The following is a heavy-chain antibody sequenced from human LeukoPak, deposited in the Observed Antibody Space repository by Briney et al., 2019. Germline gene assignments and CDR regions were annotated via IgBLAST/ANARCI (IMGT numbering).Heavy chain of an antibody. D-gene: IGHD6-13*01. CDR1: GGTFSSYA. V-gene: IGHV1-69*05. CDR2: IIPIFGTA. Sequence: SVKVSCKASGGTFSSYAIIWGRQDPGQGLEWMGGIIPIFGTANYAQHFQARVTITTDESTSTAYMERSSLRSEDTAVYYCARDYLGMSSSSWYRYFEYWAREPWSPSPQ. CDR3: ARDYLGMSSSSWYRYFEY. J-gene: IGHJ4*02.